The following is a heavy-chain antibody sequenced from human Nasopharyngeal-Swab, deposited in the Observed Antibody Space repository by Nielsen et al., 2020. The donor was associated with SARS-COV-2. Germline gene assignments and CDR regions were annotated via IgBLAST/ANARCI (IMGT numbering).Heavy chain of an antibody. CDR1: GFTFDTFA. J-gene: IGHJ3*01. CDR2: INTDGTST. CDR3: VRGPSSGYANDAFGV. V-gene: IGHV3-74*01. D-gene: IGHD2-2*01. Sequence: GESLKISCAASGFTFDTFAMHWVRQAPGKGLVWVSRINTDGTSTSYADSVKGRLTIARDNAKNTLYMQMNSLRDEDTAVYYCVRGPSSGYANDAFGVWGQGTMVTVSS.